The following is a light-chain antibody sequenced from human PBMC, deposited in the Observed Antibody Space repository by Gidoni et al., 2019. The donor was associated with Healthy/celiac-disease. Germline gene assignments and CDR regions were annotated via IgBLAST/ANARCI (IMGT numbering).Light chain of an antibody. J-gene: IGLJ2*01. Sequence: SYELTQPPSVSVSPGQTASITCPGDKLRDKYACCYQQQPGPSPLMVIYQDSQRPSGIPERFSGSTCGTTSTLIISGTQAMDEAYYYCQEWDSSTVVFGGGTKLTVL. CDR1: KLRDKY. CDR2: QDS. V-gene: IGLV3-1*01. CDR3: QEWDSSTVV.